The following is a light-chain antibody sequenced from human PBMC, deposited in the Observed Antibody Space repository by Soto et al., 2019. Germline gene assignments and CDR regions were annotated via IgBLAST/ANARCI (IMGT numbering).Light chain of an antibody. CDR3: QQYYTPPWT. CDR2: WAS. Sequence: DIVMTQSPDSLAVSLGERATINCNASQSILYTSNNRNYLAWYQQKPGQPPKLLLNWASARESGVPDRFSGSGSGTDFTLTITSLQNEDVATYYCQQYYTPPWTFGQGTKVDIK. V-gene: IGKV4-1*01. J-gene: IGKJ1*01. CDR1: QSILYTSNNRNY.